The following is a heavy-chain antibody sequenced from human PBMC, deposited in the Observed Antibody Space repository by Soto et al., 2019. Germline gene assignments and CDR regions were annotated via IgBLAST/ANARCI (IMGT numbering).Heavy chain of an antibody. Sequence: EVQLVESEGGLVQPGGSLRLSCAASGFTFSYYWMHWVRQAPGQGLVWVSRIHSDGSSTTYADSVKGRITISRDNAKNTLYLQMNSLRAEDTAVYYCARGDRGAFDLWGQGTMGTVSS. CDR3: ARGDRGAFDL. V-gene: IGHV3-74*01. CDR1: GFTFSYYW. D-gene: IGHD2-21*02. J-gene: IGHJ3*01. CDR2: IHSDGSST.